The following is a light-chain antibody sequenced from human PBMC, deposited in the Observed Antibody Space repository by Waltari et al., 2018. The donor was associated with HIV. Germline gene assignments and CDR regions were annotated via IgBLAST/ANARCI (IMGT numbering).Light chain of an antibody. Sequence: QSALTQPASVSGSPGQSITISCTGPSSAIGGSDYVSCYQQHPGTAPKLMIYGLSSRPSGVSNRFSGSRSGNTASLTISGLQAEDEADYYCSAYTSISTLAVFGGGTKLTVL. J-gene: IGLJ2*01. CDR2: GLS. CDR1: SSAIGGSDY. V-gene: IGLV2-14*01. CDR3: SAYTSISTLAV.